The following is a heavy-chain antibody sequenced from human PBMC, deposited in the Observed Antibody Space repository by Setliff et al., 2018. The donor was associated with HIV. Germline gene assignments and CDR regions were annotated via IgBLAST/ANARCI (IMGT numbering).Heavy chain of an antibody. V-gene: IGHV4-59*11. CDR2: INSTGST. Sequence: PSETLSLTCTVSGGSISSHCWSWIRQSPGRELEWIGYINSTGSTNYNPSLKSRVSISMDASKNKFSLKVTSVTSADTAVYYCAKGAGFYGDYTFDYWGQGHLVTVSS. CDR3: AKGAGFYGDYTFDY. D-gene: IGHD4-17*01. CDR1: GGSISSHC. J-gene: IGHJ4*02.